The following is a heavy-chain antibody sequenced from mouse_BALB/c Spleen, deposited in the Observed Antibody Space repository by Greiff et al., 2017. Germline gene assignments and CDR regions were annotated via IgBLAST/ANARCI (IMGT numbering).Heavy chain of an antibody. J-gene: IGHJ4*01. Sequence: EVKLQESGGGLVQPGGSLRLSCATSGFTFTDYYMSWVRQPPGKALEWLGFIRNKANGYTTEYSASVKGRFTISRDNSQSILYLQMNTLRAEDSATYYCARDMTMITTDAMDYWGQGTSVTVSS. D-gene: IGHD2-4*01. CDR2: IRNKANGYTT. CDR3: ARDMTMITTDAMDY. CDR1: GFTFTDYY. V-gene: IGHV7-3*02.